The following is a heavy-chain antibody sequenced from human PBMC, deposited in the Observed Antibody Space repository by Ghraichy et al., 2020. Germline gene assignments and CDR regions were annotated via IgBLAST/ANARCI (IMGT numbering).Heavy chain of an antibody. Sequence: LSLTCAASGFTFSTFTINWVRQAPGKGLEWVSSISSSSSYIYYADSVKGRFTISRDNAKNSLYLQMNSLRAEDTAVYYCARDYYYGMDVWGQGTTVTVSS. CDR1: GFTFSTFT. V-gene: IGHV3-21*01. CDR3: ARDYYYGMDV. CDR2: ISSSSSYI. J-gene: IGHJ6*02.